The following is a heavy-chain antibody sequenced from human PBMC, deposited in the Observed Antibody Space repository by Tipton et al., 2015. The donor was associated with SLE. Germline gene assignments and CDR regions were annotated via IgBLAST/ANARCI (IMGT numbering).Heavy chain of an antibody. Sequence: LRLSCAASGFTFSNYRMNWIRQPPGKGLEWIGYIFYSGSTNYNPSLKSRVTISVDTSKNQFSLKLKSVTAADSAVYYCARERYCSGASCYAPDYWGQGTLVTVSS. V-gene: IGHV4-59*01. CDR2: IFYSGST. CDR1: GFTFSNYR. J-gene: IGHJ4*02. CDR3: ARERYCSGASCYAPDY. D-gene: IGHD2-2*01.